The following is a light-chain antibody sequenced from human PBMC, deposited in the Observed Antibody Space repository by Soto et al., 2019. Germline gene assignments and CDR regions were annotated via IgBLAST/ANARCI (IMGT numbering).Light chain of an antibody. J-gene: IGLJ3*02. CDR3: QSYDSSLSGWV. Sequence: QSVLTQPPSVSGAPGQRVTISCTGSSSNIGAGYDVHWYQQLPGTAPKLLIYGNSNRPSGVPDRFSSSKSGTSASLAITGLRAEDDADYYSQSYDSSLSGWVFGGGTKLTV. CDR1: SSNIGAGYD. V-gene: IGLV1-40*01. CDR2: GNS.